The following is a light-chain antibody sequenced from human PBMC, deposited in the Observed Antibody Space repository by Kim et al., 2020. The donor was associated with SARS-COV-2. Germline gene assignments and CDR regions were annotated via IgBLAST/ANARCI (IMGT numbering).Light chain of an antibody. V-gene: IGKV1-27*01. J-gene: IGKJ1*01. CDR2: AAS. Sequence: DIQMTQSPSSLSASVGDRVTITCRASQGISNSLAWYQQKPGKVPKLIMYAASTLESGVPSRFSGTGSGTDFSLTISSLQPGDVATYYCQKYDRASWTFGQGTQVDIK. CDR1: QGISNS. CDR3: QKYDRASWT.